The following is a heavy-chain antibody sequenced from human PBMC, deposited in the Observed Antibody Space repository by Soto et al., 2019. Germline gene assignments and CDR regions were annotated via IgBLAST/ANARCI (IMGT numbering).Heavy chain of an antibody. CDR2: IRSKANNFAT. D-gene: IGHD2-15*01. Sequence: PGGSLRLSCAASGFIFSGSPIHWVRQASGKGLEWVARIRSKANNFATTYAASVRGRFTISRDDSKNTAYLQMDSLKTEDTAVYYCTRAQSRDCSGGTCYDVNWFDPWGQGT. CDR3: TRAQSRDCSGGTCYDVNWFDP. V-gene: IGHV3-73*01. J-gene: IGHJ5*02. CDR1: GFIFSGSP.